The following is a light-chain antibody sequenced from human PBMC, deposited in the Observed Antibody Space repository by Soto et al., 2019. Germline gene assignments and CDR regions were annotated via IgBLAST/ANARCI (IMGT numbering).Light chain of an antibody. CDR3: QQYSSYYT. CDR2: KAS. J-gene: IGKJ2*01. Sequence: DIQMTQSPSTLSASVGDRVTITCRASQTISSWLAWYQQKPGKAPKLLIYKASSLESGVPSRFSGSGSGTEFILTISSLQPDDFATYYCQQYSSYYTFVQGTKLEIK. V-gene: IGKV1-5*03. CDR1: QTISSW.